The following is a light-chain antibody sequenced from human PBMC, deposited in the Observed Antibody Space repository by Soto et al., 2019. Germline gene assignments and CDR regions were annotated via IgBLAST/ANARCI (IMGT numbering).Light chain of an antibody. V-gene: IGKV3-20*01. Sequence: EIVLTQSPGTLSLSPGERATLSCRASQSVSRSYLAWYQQKPGQAPRLLIYGASSRATGIPVRFSGSVSGTDFTLTISRLEPEDFAVYYCQLYGSSPPWTFGQGTKVEIK. CDR3: QLYGSSPPWT. J-gene: IGKJ1*01. CDR1: QSVSRSY. CDR2: GAS.